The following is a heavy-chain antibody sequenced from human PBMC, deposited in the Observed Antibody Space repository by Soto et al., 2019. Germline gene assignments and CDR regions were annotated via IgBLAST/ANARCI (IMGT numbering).Heavy chain of an antibody. CDR3: ARERTPRTGFDY. CDR2: SYFTGAT. D-gene: IGHD7-27*01. V-gene: IGHV4-59*01. Sequence: SETLSLTCTVSVASITGYYWSWIRQSPGKGLGWIGCSYFTGATNYNPSLKSRVTISVDTSRNQFSLTLTSATAADTAVYYCARERTPRTGFDYWGQGTLVTVSS. J-gene: IGHJ4*02. CDR1: VASITGYY.